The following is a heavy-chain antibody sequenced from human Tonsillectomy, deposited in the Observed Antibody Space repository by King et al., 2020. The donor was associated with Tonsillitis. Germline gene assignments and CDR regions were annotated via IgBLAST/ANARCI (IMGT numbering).Heavy chain of an antibody. V-gene: IGHV3-23*04. J-gene: IGHJ4*02. CDR2: LSGSGGNT. CDR1: GFTFSNYA. CDR3: ARDADDILAGDNPRDY. Sequence: DVQLVESGGGLVQPGGSLRLSCAASGFTFSNYAMSWVRQAPGKGLEWVSGLSGSGGNTYYADSVKGRFNISRDNSKNTLYLEMNSLRAEDTATYYCARDADDILAGDNPRDYWGQGTLVIVSS. D-gene: IGHD3-9*01.